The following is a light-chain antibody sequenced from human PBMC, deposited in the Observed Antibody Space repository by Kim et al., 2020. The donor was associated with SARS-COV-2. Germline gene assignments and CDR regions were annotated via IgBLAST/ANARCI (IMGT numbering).Light chain of an antibody. CDR3: AAWDDSLNGRV. J-gene: IGLJ1*01. Sequence: QSVLTQPPSASGTPGQRVTISCSGSSSDIGSNTVAWYQQLPGSAPKLLIHGNNQRPSGVPDRFSGSKSGTSASLAISGLQSEDEADYYCAAWDDSLNGRVFGTGTKVTVL. CDR2: GNN. CDR1: SSDIGSNT. V-gene: IGLV1-44*01.